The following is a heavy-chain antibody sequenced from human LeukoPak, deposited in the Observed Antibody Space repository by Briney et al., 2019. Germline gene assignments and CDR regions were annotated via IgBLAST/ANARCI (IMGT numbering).Heavy chain of an antibody. J-gene: IGHJ4*02. Sequence: GGSLRLSCAASGFTFSSYGMHWHRQAPGKGLEGVAVIWYDGSNKYYADSVKGRFTISRDNSKTTLYLQMNSLRAEDTAVYYCAKDAYPYYFDYWGQGTLVTVSS. CDR2: IWYDGSNK. D-gene: IGHD2-2*01. CDR1: GFTFSSYG. CDR3: AKDAYPYYFDY. V-gene: IGHV3-33*06.